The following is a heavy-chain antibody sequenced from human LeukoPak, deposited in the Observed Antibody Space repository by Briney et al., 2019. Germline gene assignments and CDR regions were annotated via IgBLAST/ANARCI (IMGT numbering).Heavy chain of an antibody. D-gene: IGHD3-22*01. CDR2: IIPILGIA. CDR1: GGTFSSYA. J-gene: IGHJ3*02. Sequence: ASVKVSCKASGGTFSSYAISWVRQAPGQGLEWMGRIIPILGIANYAQKSQGRVTITADKSTSTAYMELSSLRSEDTAVYYCASYFFDSSGLEAFDIWGQGTMVTVSS. V-gene: IGHV1-69*04. CDR3: ASYFFDSSGLEAFDI.